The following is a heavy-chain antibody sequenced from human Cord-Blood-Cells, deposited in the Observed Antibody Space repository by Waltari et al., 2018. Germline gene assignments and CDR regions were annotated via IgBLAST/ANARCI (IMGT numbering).Heavy chain of an antibody. CDR1: DGSFSSYA. Sequence: QVQLVQSGAEVKKPGSSVQVSCKASDGSFSSYAISWVRQAPGQGLEWMGGIILIFGTANYAQKFQGRVTITADKSTSTAYMELSRLRSEDTAVYYCARDDGYSGYDYYWGQGTLVTVSS. J-gene: IGHJ4*02. V-gene: IGHV1-69*06. CDR2: IILIFGTA. CDR3: ARDDGYSGYDYY. D-gene: IGHD5-12*01.